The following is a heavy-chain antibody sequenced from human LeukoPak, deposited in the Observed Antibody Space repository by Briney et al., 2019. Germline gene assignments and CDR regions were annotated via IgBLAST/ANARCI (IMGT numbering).Heavy chain of an antibody. J-gene: IGHJ4*02. CDR3: ATGERMVRGDGVDY. Sequence: GGSLRLSYAASGFTVRNNYMSWVRQAPGKGLEWDSVIYSGGSTYYADSVKGRFTISRDNSKNTLYLQMNSLRAEDTAVYFCATGERMVRGDGVDYWGQGTLVTVSS. V-gene: IGHV3-66*01. CDR2: IYSGGST. CDR1: GFTVRNNY. D-gene: IGHD3-10*01.